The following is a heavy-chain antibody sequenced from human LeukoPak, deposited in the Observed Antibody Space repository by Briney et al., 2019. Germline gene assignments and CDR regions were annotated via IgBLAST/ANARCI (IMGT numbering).Heavy chain of an antibody. CDR3: ATHREGAPNQGFDI. V-gene: IGHV3-23*01. J-gene: IGHJ3*02. CDR2: ISGSATGT. Sequence: GGSLRLSCAASRFTFSNYAMSWVRQAPGKGLEWVSGISGSATGTYYADSARGRFTISRDSSTNTLYLQMNSLRVEDTAIYYCATHREGAPNQGFDIWGQGTTVTVSS. CDR1: RFTFSNYA. D-gene: IGHD1-14*01.